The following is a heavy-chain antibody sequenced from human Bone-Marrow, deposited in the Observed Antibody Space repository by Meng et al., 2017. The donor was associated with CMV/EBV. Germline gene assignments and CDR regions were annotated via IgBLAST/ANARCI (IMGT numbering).Heavy chain of an antibody. Sequence: ASVKVSCKASGYTFSDYFLHWVRQAPGQGLEWMGWINPKSGVTNYAQRFQDRVTMTTDTSIRTVYMDLSRLTSDDTAIFYCARDLGVGAAGYCGQGTLVTVSS. V-gene: IGHV1-2*02. CDR2: INPKSGVT. CDR1: GYTFSDYF. D-gene: IGHD3-3*01. J-gene: IGHJ4*01. CDR3: ARDLGVGAAGY.